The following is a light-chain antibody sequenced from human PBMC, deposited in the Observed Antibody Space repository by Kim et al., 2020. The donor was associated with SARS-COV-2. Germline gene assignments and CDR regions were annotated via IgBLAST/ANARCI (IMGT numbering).Light chain of an antibody. Sequence: NFMLTQPHSVSESPVPPLTISCTRSSGSIASNYVQWYQQRPGSAPTTVIYEDNQRPSGVPDRFSGSIDSSSNSASLTISGLKTEDEADYYCQSYDSSNHVVFGGGTQLTVL. CDR2: EDN. CDR3: QSYDSSNHVV. CDR1: SGSIASNY. V-gene: IGLV6-57*04. J-gene: IGLJ2*01.